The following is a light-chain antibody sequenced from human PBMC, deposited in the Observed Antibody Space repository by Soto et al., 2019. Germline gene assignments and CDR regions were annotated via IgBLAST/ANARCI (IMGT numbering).Light chain of an antibody. CDR1: HAILYGANNKNY. J-gene: IGKJ4*01. Sequence: LMTPSPYALAVSLSERATINCKSIHAILYGANNKNYLAWYQQKPGQPPKLLIYWASTRESGVPDRFSGSGSGTDFTLTISSLQAEDVAVYYCQQYYTTPLPSGGGTKV. CDR2: WAS. V-gene: IGKV4-1*01. CDR3: QQYYTTPLP.